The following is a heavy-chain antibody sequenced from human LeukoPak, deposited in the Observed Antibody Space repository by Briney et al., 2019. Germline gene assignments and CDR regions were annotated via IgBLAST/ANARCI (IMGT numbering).Heavy chain of an antibody. D-gene: IGHD6-13*01. J-gene: IGHJ6*03. CDR3: ARALYSSSGVYYYYMDV. CDR1: GGSISSYY. Sequence: SETLSLTCTVSGGSISSYYWSWIRQPPGKGLEWIGYIYYSGSTNYNPSLKSRVTISVHTSMNQFSLKLNSVTAADTAVYYCARALYSSSGVYYYYMDVWGKGTTVTVSS. CDR2: IYYSGST. V-gene: IGHV4-59*01.